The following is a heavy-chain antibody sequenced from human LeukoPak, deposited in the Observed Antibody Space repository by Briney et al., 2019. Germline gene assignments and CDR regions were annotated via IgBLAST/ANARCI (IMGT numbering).Heavy chain of an antibody. CDR2: SSGDGGNT. CDR1: GFSLRSFA. CDR3: AKQGRNDFVDS. V-gene: IGHV3-23*01. Sequence: GGSLILSCAASGFSLRSFAMSWVRQAPGKGLEWVSASSGDGGNTDYANSVKGRFTISRDNSKNTIYLQMNSLRADDTAVYYCAKQGRNDFVDSWGQGTLVTVSS. D-gene: IGHD3-3*01. J-gene: IGHJ4*02.